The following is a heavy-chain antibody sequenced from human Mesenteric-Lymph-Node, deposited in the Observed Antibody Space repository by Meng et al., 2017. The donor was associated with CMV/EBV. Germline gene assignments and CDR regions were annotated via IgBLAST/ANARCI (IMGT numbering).Heavy chain of an antibody. V-gene: IGHV6-1*01. CDR1: GDSVSSNSAA. D-gene: IGHD6-13*01. CDR3: ARTPGIAAAGTVDY. CDR2: TYYRSKWYN. J-gene: IGHJ4*02. Sequence: SETLSLTCAISGDSVSSNSAAWHWIRQSPSRGLEWLGRTYYRSKWYNDFGVSVKSRITINPDTSKNQFSLQLNSVTPEDTAVYYCARTPGIAAAGTVDYWGQGTLVTVSS.